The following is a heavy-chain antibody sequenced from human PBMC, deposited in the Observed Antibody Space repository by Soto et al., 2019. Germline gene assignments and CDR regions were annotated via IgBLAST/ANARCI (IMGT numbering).Heavy chain of an antibody. CDR1: GGSFTSGGYY. CDR2: ISYSGST. CDR3: ARDRRAARDGMDV. V-gene: IGHV4-31*03. J-gene: IGHJ6*02. D-gene: IGHD6-25*01. Sequence: QVQLQASGPGLVKPSETPSLTCTVSGGSFTSGGYYWTWIRQLPGKGLEWIGYISYSGSTYYNPSLKSRVVISKDLSKKQFSLKLTSVTAADTAVYFCARDRRAARDGMDVWGQGTTVIVSS.